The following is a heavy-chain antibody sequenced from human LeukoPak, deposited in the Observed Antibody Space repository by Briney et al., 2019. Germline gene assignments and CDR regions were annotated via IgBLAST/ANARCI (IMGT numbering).Heavy chain of an antibody. Sequence: GGSLRLSCAASGFTFSSNYMSWVRQAPGKGLEWVSVIHKNAITSHSDTVKGRFTISRDNSKNTLYLQMNNLRVDDTAVYYCARSLRVRGVPDYMDVWGKGTTVTVSS. CDR1: GFTFSSNY. CDR2: IHKNAIT. V-gene: IGHV3-53*01. J-gene: IGHJ6*03. CDR3: ARSLRVRGVPDYMDV. D-gene: IGHD3-10*01.